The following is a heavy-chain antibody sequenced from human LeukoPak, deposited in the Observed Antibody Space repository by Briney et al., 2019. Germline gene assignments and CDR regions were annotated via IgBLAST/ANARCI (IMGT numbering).Heavy chain of an antibody. Sequence: GGSLRLSCAASGFTFSTYAMSWVRQAPGKRLEGVSAITASGANTYYADSVKGRFTISRDNSKNTLYLQMNSLRAEDTAVYYCARRYCSGGSCYYGYWGQGTLVTVSS. CDR2: ITASGANT. J-gene: IGHJ4*02. V-gene: IGHV3-23*01. CDR3: ARRYCSGGSCYYGY. D-gene: IGHD2-15*01. CDR1: GFTFSTYA.